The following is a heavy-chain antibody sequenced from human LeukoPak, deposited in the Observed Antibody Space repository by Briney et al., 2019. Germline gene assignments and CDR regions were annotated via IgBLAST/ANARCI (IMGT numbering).Heavy chain of an antibody. V-gene: IGHV3-23*01. D-gene: IGHD4/OR15-4a*01. CDR2: ISGNGKST. CDR1: GFIFRSYV. Sequence: GGSLRLSCAASGFIFRSYVMNWVRQAPGKGREWVAGISGNGKSTYYADSVKGRFTISRDNSKNTLFLQMNSLRAEDTALYYCATQVLNPYYYYYAMDVWGQGTTVTVSS. J-gene: IGHJ6*02. CDR3: ATQVLNPYYYYYAMDV.